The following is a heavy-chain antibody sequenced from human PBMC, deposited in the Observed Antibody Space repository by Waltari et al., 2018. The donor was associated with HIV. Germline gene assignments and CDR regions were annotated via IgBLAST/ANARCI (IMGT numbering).Heavy chain of an antibody. J-gene: IGHJ4*02. V-gene: IGHV4-34*01. D-gene: IGHD4-17*01. CDR1: GGSFSGYY. Sequence: QVQLQQWGAGLLKPSETLYLTCAVYGGSFSGYYRSWLRQHPGKGLGWIGEINHSGSTNYNPSLKSRVTISVDTSKNQFSLKLSSVTAADTAVYYCARGPPDGDFPSYFDYWGQGTLVTVSS. CDR2: INHSGST. CDR3: ARGPPDGDFPSYFDY.